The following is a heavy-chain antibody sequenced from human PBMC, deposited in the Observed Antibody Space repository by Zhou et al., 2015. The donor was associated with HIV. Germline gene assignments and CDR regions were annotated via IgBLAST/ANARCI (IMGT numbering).Heavy chain of an antibody. CDR1: GGTFSSYA. CDR2: IIPIFGTA. J-gene: IGHJ6*03. Sequence: QVQLVQSGAEVKKPGSSVKVSCKASGGTFSSYAISWVRQAPGQGLEWMGGIIPIFGTANYAQKFQGRVTITADESTSTAYMELSSLRSEDTAAYYCARGNYDFWRGYYYYMDVWGKGTTVTVSS. D-gene: IGHD3-3*01. V-gene: IGHV1-69*01. CDR3: ARGNYDFWRGYYYYMDV.